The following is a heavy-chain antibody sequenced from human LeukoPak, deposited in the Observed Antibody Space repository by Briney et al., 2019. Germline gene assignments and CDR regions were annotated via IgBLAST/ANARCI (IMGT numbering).Heavy chain of an antibody. D-gene: IGHD3-9*01. CDR3: ARSSRYYDILTGYYTTTPFDY. CDR1: GDSISSSSSY. Sequence: SETLSLTCTVSGDSISSSSSYWGWIRQPPGEGLEWIGSTYYSGTTYYNPSLKSPVTISVDTSKNQFSLKLSSVTAADTAVYYCARSSRYYDILTGYYTTTPFDYWGQGTLVTVSS. V-gene: IGHV4-39*01. CDR2: TYYSGTT. J-gene: IGHJ4*02.